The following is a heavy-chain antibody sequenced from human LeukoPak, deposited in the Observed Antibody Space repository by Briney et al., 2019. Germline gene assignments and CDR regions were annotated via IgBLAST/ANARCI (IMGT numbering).Heavy chain of an antibody. CDR3: ARDHCTSNSCYADLYYGLAV. J-gene: IGHJ6*02. Sequence: ASVKVSCKASGYTFTDYYVQWVRQAPGQGLEGMGWINPNRGGTASPKTFQGRVPMTRDTSISTDYIDLSRLGSDDTAMYYCARDHCTSNSCYADLYYGLAVWGQGTTVTVSS. D-gene: IGHD2-2*01. CDR2: INPNRGGT. V-gene: IGHV1-2*02. CDR1: GYTFTDYY.